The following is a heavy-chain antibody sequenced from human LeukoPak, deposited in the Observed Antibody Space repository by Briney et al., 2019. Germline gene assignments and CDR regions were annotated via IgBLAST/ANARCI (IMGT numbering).Heavy chain of an antibody. CDR1: GFTFDDYA. Sequence: GGSLRLSCAASGFTFDDYAMHWVRQAPGKGLEWVSGISWNSGSIGYADSVKGRFTISRDNAKNSLYLQMNSLRAEDTALYYCANDTRTGYYNPLFDYWGQGTLVTVSS. V-gene: IGHV3-9*01. CDR3: ANDTRTGYYNPLFDY. D-gene: IGHD3/OR15-3a*01. J-gene: IGHJ4*02. CDR2: ISWNSGSI.